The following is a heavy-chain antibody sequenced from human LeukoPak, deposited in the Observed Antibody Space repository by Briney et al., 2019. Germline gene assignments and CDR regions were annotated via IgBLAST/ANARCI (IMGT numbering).Heavy chain of an antibody. Sequence: GGSLRLSCAASGFTFSSYSMNWVRQAPGKGLEWVSSISNSGSYIYFADSVKGRFTISRDNAKNSLYLQMNSLRAEDTAVYYCARALGGGGDFYFDYWGQGTLVTVSS. J-gene: IGHJ4*02. D-gene: IGHD2-21*02. CDR2: ISNSGSYI. CDR1: GFTFSSYS. CDR3: ARALGGGGDFYFDY. V-gene: IGHV3-21*01.